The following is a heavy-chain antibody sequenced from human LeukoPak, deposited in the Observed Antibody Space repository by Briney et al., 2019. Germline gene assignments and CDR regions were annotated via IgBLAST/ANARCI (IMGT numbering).Heavy chain of an antibody. CDR2: ISGSGGST. D-gene: IGHD6-19*01. J-gene: IGHJ4*02. V-gene: IGHV3-23*01. Sequence: PGGSLRLSCAASGFTLSSYVMSWVRQAPGKGLEWVSAISGSGGSTYYADSVKGRFTISRDNSKNTLYLQMNSLRADDTAVYYCAKADSSGWYFDFWGQGTLVTVSS. CDR3: AKADSSGWYFDF. CDR1: GFTLSSYV.